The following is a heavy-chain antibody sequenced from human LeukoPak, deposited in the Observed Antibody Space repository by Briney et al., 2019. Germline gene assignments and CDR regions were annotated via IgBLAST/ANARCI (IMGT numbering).Heavy chain of an antibody. CDR1: GFTFTSYS. CDR2: ISGSSSTI. CDR3: ARANFGVHYYYGLDV. D-gene: IGHD3-3*01. Sequence: GGPLRLSCAASGFTFTSYSMNWVRQAPGKGLEWVSYISGSSSTIYYADSVKGRFTVSRDNAKNSLYLQMNSLRAEDTAVYYCARANFGVHYYYGLDVWGQGTTVTVSS. V-gene: IGHV3-48*01. J-gene: IGHJ6*02.